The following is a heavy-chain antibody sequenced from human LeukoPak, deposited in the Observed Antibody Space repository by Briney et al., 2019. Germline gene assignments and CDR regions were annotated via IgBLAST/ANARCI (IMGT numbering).Heavy chain of an antibody. D-gene: IGHD3-16*02. CDR1: GFTVSSNH. CDR2: IYSGGST. CDR3: ARDSGGYDYVWGSYRPMGYFDY. J-gene: IGHJ4*02. Sequence: GGSLRLSCAASGFTVSSNHMSWVRQAPGKGLEWVSVIYSGGSTYYADSVKGRFTISRDNSKNTLYLQMNSLRAEDTAVYYCARDSGGYDYVWGSYRPMGYFDYWGQGTLVTVSS. V-gene: IGHV3-66*01.